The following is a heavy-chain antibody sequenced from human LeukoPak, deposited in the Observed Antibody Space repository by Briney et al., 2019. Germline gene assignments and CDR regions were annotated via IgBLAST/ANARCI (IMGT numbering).Heavy chain of an antibody. CDR1: GFTFGDYA. J-gene: IGHJ4*02. D-gene: IGHD6-13*01. CDR3: TRYGGSSWSPADY. CDR2: IRSKAYGGTT. Sequence: GGSLRLSCTASGFTFGDYAMSWFRQAPGKGLEWVGFIRSKAYGGTTEYAASVKGRFTISRDDSKSIAYLQMNSLKTEDTAVYYCTRYGGSSWSPADYWGQGTLVTVSS. V-gene: IGHV3-49*03.